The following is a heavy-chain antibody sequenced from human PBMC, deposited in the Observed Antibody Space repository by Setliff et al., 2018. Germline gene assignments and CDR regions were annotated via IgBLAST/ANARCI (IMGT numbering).Heavy chain of an antibody. D-gene: IGHD2-21*01. Sequence: PGESLKISCEGSGYSFSIQWIAWVRQMPGKGLEWMGIISPGDSDTRYSPSFQGQVTISVDKSINTAYLQWSSLKASDTAMYYCARRGERFFNWFDPWGQGTLVTVSS. V-gene: IGHV5-51*01. J-gene: IGHJ5*02. CDR2: ISPGDSDT. CDR3: ARRGERFFNWFDP. CDR1: GYSFSIQW.